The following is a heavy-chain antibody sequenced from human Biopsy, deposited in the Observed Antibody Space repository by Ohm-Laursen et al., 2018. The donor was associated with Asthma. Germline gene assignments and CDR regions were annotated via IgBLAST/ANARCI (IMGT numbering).Heavy chain of an antibody. CDR2: IYYSGST. CDR1: GGSINIGDYY. V-gene: IGHV4-31*11. Sequence: SQTLSLTCAVSGGSINIGDYYWSWIRQHPVKGLEWIGHIYYSGSTYYNPSLKSRVSISLDTSKNQFSLSLTSVTAADTAVYYCVRGSSSWHHGPFHYYYGLDVWGQGTTATVSS. J-gene: IGHJ6*02. CDR3: VRGSSSWHHGPFHYYYGLDV. D-gene: IGHD6-13*01.